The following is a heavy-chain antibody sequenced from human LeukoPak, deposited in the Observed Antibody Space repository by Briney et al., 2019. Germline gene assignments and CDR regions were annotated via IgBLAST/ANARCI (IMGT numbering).Heavy chain of an antibody. CDR2: IYYSGST. D-gene: IGHD6-19*01. V-gene: IGHV4-39*01. CDR3: VRCNTGWNYFDY. Sequence: PSETLSLTCTVSGGSISTSSNYWGWIRQPPGKGLEWIGTIYYSGSTYYNPSLKSRVTISVDTSKLQFSLMLTSVTAADTAMYYCVRCNTGWNYFDYWGQGILVTVSS. J-gene: IGHJ4*02. CDR1: GGSISTSSNY.